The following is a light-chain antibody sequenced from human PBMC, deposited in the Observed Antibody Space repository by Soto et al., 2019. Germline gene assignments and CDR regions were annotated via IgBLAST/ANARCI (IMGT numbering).Light chain of an antibody. CDR1: QSVSSK. J-gene: IGKJ1*01. CDR3: QQYNNWPPT. V-gene: IGKV3-15*01. Sequence: EIVITQSPATLSVSPGEGATLSCRASQSVSSKLAWYQQKPGQPPRILIYGASTRDTGIPARFSGSGSGTEFTLIISSLQPEDSAVYYCQQYNNWPPTFGQGTQVDI. CDR2: GAS.